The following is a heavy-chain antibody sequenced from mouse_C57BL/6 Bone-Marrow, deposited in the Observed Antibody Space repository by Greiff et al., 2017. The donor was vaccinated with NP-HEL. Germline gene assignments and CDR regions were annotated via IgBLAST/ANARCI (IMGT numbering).Heavy chain of an antibody. J-gene: IGHJ1*03. CDR2: IYPRSGNT. Sequence: QVQLQQSGAELARPGASVKLSCKASGYTFTSYGISWVKQRTGQGLEWIGEIYPRSGNTYYNEKFKGKATLTADNSSSTAYMELRSLTSEDAAVYCGTREPYYGCCCWCFAYWGTGTTVTVSS. CDR3: TREPYYGCCCWCFAY. V-gene: IGHV1-81*01. D-gene: IGHD1-1*01. CDR1: GYTFTSYG.